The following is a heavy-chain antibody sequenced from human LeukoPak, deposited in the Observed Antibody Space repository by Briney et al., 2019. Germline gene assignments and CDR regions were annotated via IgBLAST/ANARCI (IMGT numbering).Heavy chain of an antibody. J-gene: IGHJ4*02. V-gene: IGHV3-23*01. Sequence: GGSLRLSCAASGFTFSTYAMSWVRQSPGKGLEWVSSISGSGDSAYYPDFVKGRFTISRDNSRNTLYLQMNSLRAEDTAVYYCAQPYSTYPSGPFDYWGQGTLVTVSS. CDR2: ISGSGDSA. D-gene: IGHD2/OR15-2a*01. CDR3: AQPYSTYPSGPFDY. CDR1: GFTFSTYA.